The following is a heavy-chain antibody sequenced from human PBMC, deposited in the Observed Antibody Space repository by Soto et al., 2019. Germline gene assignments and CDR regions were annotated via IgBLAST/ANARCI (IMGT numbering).Heavy chain of an antibody. CDR2: ISGSGGST. V-gene: IGHV3-23*01. CDR1: GFTFSSYA. CDR3: ATQNWGGYFDY. Sequence: GGSLRLSCAASGFTFSSYAMSWVRQAPGKGLEWVSAISGSGGSTYYADSVKGRFTISRDNSKNTLYLQMNSLGAEDTAVYYCATQNWGGYFDYWGQGTLVTVSS. J-gene: IGHJ4*02. D-gene: IGHD7-27*01.